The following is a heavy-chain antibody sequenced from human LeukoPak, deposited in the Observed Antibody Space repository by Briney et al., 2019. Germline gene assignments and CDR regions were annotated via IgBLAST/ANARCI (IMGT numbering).Heavy chain of an antibody. J-gene: IGHJ3*02. CDR1: GFTFSSYG. CDR3: ATVDTDAFDI. Sequence: GGSLRLSCAASGFTFSSYGMHWVRQAPGKGLEWVAAIWYDGSNKYYADSVKGRFTISRDNSKNTLYLQMNSLRAEDTAVYYCATVDTDAFDIWGQGTMVTVPS. CDR2: IWYDGSNK. D-gene: IGHD5-18*01. V-gene: IGHV3-33*01.